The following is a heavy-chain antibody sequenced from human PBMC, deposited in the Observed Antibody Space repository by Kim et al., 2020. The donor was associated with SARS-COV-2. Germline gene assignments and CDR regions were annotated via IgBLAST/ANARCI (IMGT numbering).Heavy chain of an antibody. D-gene: IGHD1-26*01. V-gene: IGHV3-74*01. CDR3: ARDQTESGPTTFDY. CDR2: INTDETNI. J-gene: IGHJ4*02. Sequence: GGSLRLSCAASGFAFSSYWMHWVRQAPGKGPVWVSRINTDETNIRYADSVKGRFTISRDNAKNTLFLQMNSLRGEDTAVYYCARDQTESGPTTFDYWGQG. CDR1: GFAFSSYW.